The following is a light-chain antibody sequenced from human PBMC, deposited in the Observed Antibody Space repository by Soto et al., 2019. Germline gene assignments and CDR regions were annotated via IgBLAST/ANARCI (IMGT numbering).Light chain of an antibody. CDR3: QHRSNWPPIT. J-gene: IGKJ5*01. CDR2: DAS. Sequence: EIVLTQSPATLSLSPGERATLSCRASQSVSNYLAWYQQKPGQAPRLLIYDASNRATGIPARFSGSGSGTDFILTISSLEPEDFAVYYCQHRSNWPPITCGQGTRLEIK. V-gene: IGKV3-11*01. CDR1: QSVSNY.